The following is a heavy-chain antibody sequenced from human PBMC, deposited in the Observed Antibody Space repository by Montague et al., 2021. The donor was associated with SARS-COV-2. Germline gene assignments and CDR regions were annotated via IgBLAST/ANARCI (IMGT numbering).Heavy chain of an antibody. J-gene: IGHJ4*02. CDR2: IYYSGST. D-gene: IGHD3-10*01. CDR3: ARGDGHYYGSGSYPYY. Sequence: SETLSLTCTVSGGSITSYYWCWIRQPPGKGLEYMGYIYYSGSTNYNPSLKSRVTMSVDTSKNQFSLKLGSVTAAATAVYYCARGDGHYYGSGSYPYYWGQETLVTVSS. CDR1: GGSITSYY. V-gene: IGHV4-59*01.